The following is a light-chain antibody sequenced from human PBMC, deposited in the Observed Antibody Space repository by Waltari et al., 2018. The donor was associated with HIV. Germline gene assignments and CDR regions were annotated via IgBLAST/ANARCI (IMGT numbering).Light chain of an antibody. J-gene: IGKJ4*01. Sequence: DIVMTQSPDYLAVSLGERATINCKSSQSVLYSSNNKNYLAWYQQKPGQPPKLLIYWASTRESGVPDRFSGSGSGTDFTLTISSLQAEDLAVYYCQQYYSTPTFGGGTKVEIK. CDR1: QSVLYSSNNKNY. V-gene: IGKV4-1*01. CDR3: QQYYSTPT. CDR2: WAS.